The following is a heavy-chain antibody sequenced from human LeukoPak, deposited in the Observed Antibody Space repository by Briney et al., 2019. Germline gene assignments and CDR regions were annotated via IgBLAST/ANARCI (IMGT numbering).Heavy chain of an antibody. CDR2: ISGGTT. D-gene: IGHD6-19*01. J-gene: IGHJ4*02. V-gene: IGHV3-49*03. CDR1: GFTFGDYL. Sequence: GGSLRLSCTASGFTFGDYLMSWFRQAPGKGLEWIGFISGGTTEYAAPVKGRFTISRDDSTSIAYLQMNSLTTEDTAVYYRSRGSGWLSVYWGQGTLVTVSS. CDR3: SRGSGWLSVY.